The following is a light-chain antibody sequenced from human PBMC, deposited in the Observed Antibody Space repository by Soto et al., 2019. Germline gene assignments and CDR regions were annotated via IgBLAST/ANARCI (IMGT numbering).Light chain of an antibody. CDR2: DVS. V-gene: IGLV2-11*01. Sequence: QSALTQPRSVTGSPGXSXTISCTGTSSDVGGYNYVSWYQQHPGKAPKLMIYDVSKRPSGVPDRFSGSKSGNTASLTISGLQAEDEADYYCCSYAGSYTHVVFGGGTKLTVL. J-gene: IGLJ2*01. CDR3: CSYAGSYTHVV. CDR1: SSDVGGYNY.